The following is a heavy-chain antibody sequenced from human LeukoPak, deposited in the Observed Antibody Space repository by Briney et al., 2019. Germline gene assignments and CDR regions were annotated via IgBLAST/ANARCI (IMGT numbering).Heavy chain of an antibody. D-gene: IGHD6-19*01. J-gene: IGHJ4*02. CDR2: INTDGSST. V-gene: IGHV3-74*01. Sequence: PGGSLRLSCAASGFTFSSYWMHWVRQAPGKGLVWVSRINTDGSSTSYADSVKGRFTISRDNAKNTLYLQMNSLRGEDTAVYYCARDRSLGDYSSAWFDFDYWGQGTLVTVSS. CDR1: GFTFSSYW. CDR3: ARDRSLGDYSSAWFDFDY.